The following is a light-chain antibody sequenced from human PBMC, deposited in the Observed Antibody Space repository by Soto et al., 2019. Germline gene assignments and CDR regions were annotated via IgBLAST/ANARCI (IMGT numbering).Light chain of an antibody. V-gene: IGKV3-20*01. CDR3: QQYGSSLFT. CDR2: AAS. Sequence: EIVLTQSPGTLSLSPGERATLSCRASQSVSSSYLAWYQQKPGQAPRLLIYAASSRATGIPDRFSGSGSGTDFTLTISRLEPEDFAVYDCQQYGSSLFTFGPGTKVDIK. CDR1: QSVSSSY. J-gene: IGKJ3*01.